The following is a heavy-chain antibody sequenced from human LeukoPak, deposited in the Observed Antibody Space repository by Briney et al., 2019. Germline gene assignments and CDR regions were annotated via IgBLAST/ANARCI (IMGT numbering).Heavy chain of an antibody. CDR2: VLPIFGTA. CDR1: GGTVSSYV. V-gene: IGHV1-69*01. D-gene: IGHD3-9*01. CDR3: ARAEDQGRYFDWLPGFAP. J-gene: IGHJ5*02. Sequence: SVKVSCKASGGTVSSYVISWARQAPGQGLEWMGGVLPIFGTAIYAQKWQGRVTITADESTSTAYMELRSLRSEDTAIYYCARAEDQGRYFDWLPGFAPWGQGTLVIVSS.